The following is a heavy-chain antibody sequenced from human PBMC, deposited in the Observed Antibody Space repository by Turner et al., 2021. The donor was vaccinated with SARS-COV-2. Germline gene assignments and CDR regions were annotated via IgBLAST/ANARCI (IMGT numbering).Heavy chain of an antibody. Sequence: EVQLVEYGGGFIQPGGSVILSCPASRFTVSSNYMSWVRQAPGKGLEWVSVIYSGGSTNNADSVKGRFTISRDNSKNTLYLQMNSLRAEETAVYYCARDRRVWFGELLYGLDVWGQGTTVTVSS. J-gene: IGHJ6*02. CDR3: ARDRRVWFGELLYGLDV. CDR2: IYSGGST. CDR1: RFTVSSNY. D-gene: IGHD3-10*01. V-gene: IGHV3-53*01.